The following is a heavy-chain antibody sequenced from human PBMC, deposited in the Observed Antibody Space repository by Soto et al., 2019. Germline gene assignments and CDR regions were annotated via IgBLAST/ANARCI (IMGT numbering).Heavy chain of an antibody. D-gene: IGHD2-21*02. Sequence: SETLSLTCAVYGGSFSGYYWSWIRQPPGKGLEWIGEINHSGSTNYNPSLKSRVTISVDTSKNQFSLKLSSVTAADTAVYYCARDPYCGGDCSTISWGQGTLVTVSS. J-gene: IGHJ4*02. CDR1: GGSFSGYY. V-gene: IGHV4-34*01. CDR2: INHSGST. CDR3: ARDPYCGGDCSTIS.